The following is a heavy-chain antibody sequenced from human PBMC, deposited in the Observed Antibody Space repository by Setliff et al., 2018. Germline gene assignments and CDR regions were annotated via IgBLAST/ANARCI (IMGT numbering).Heavy chain of an antibody. D-gene: IGHD1-26*01. CDR1: GFTFSTYV. Sequence: PGGSLRLSCAASGFTFSTYVMTWVRQAPGKGLEWVSSIHGEGFDTYYADSVQGRFTISRDNSKNTLFLQMNSLRADDTAVYYCLKKIIAGGGPPYDYFDYWGQGTLVTVSS. V-gene: IGHV3-23*01. CDR3: LKKIIAGGGPPYDYFDY. J-gene: IGHJ4*02. CDR2: IHGEGFDT.